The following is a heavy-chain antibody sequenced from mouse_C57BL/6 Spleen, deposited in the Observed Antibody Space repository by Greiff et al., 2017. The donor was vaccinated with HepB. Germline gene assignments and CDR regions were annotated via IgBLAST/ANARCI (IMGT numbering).Heavy chain of an antibody. D-gene: IGHD2-1*01. CDR2: IDPETGGT. Sequence: VKLVESGAELVRPGASVTLSCKASGYTFTDYEMHWVKQTPVHGLEWIGAIDPETGGTAYNQKFKGKAILTADKSSSTAYMELRSLTSEDSAVYYCTRNYYGNYGGAMDYWGQGTSVTVSS. J-gene: IGHJ4*01. V-gene: IGHV1-15*01. CDR1: GYTFTDYE. CDR3: TRNYYGNYGGAMDY.